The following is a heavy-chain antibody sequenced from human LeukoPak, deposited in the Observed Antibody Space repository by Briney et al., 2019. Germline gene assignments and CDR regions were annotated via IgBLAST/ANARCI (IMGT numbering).Heavy chain of an antibody. V-gene: IGHV2-70*11. CDR2: IDWDDDK. CDR3: ARIKSITFGGVIVMNYFDY. J-gene: IGHJ4*02. Sequence: SGPTLVKPTQTLTLTCTFSGFSLSTSGMCGSWIRQPPGKALEWLARIDWDDDKYYSTSLKTRLTISKDTSKNQVVLTMTNMDPVDTATYYCARIKSITFGGVIVMNYFDYWGQGTLVTVSS. D-gene: IGHD3-16*02. CDR1: GFSLSTSGMC.